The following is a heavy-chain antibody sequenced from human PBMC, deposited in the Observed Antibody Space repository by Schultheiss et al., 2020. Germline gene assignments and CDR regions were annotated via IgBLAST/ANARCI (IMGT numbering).Heavy chain of an antibody. CDR3: ARVEYSSGWYLDY. CDR2: IWYDGSNK. D-gene: IGHD6-19*01. J-gene: IGHJ4*02. V-gene: IGHV3-33*01. CDR1: GFTFSSYG. Sequence: GGSLRLSCAASGFTFSSYGMHWVRQAPGKGLEWVAVIWYDGSNKYYADSVKGRFTISRDNSKNTLYLQMNSLRGEDTAVYYCARVEYSSGWYLDYWGQGTLVTVSS.